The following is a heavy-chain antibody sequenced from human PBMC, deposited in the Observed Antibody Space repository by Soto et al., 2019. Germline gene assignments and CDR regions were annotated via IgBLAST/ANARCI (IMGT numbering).Heavy chain of an antibody. CDR3: GKELGYNYGYGMDL. D-gene: IGHD5-18*01. Sequence: PGGSRRLSCAASGITFSSYGIHWVRQAPGKGLEWVALISYDGGNEYYGDSVQGRFTISRDNSKNTLYLQMNSLRAEDTAVYYCGKELGYNYGYGMDLWGQATTVTVSS. J-gene: IGHJ6*02. CDR1: GITFSSYG. V-gene: IGHV3-30*18. CDR2: ISYDGGNE.